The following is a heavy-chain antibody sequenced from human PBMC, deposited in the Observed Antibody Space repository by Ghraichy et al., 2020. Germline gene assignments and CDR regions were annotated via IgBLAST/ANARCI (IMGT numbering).Heavy chain of an antibody. D-gene: IGHD2-2*02. V-gene: IGHV3-74*01. Sequence: GESLNISCAASGFTFSSYWMHWVRQAPGKGLAWVSRINSDGSSTSYADSVKGRFTISRDNAKNTLYLQMNSLRAEDTAVYYCARDPRYCSSTSCYTGNWFDPWGQGTLVTVSS. CDR1: GFTFSSYW. CDR3: ARDPRYCSSTSCYTGNWFDP. J-gene: IGHJ5*02. CDR2: INSDGSST.